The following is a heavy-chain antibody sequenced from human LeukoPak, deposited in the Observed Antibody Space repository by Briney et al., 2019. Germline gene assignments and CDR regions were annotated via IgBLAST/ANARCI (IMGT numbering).Heavy chain of an antibody. Sequence: TASETLSLTCAVYGGSFSGYYWSWIRQPPGKGLEWIGEINHSGSTNYNPSLKSRVTISVDTSKNQFSLKLSSVTAADTAVYYCASSGWYSGTYWGQGTLVTVSS. CDR1: GGSFSGYY. CDR3: ASSGWYSGTY. D-gene: IGHD6-19*01. J-gene: IGHJ4*02. CDR2: INHSGST. V-gene: IGHV4-34*01.